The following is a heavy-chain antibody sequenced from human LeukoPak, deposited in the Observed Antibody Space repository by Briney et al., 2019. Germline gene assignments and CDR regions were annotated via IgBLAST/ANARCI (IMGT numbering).Heavy chain of an antibody. D-gene: IGHD3-22*01. Sequence: SVKVSCTASGGTFSSYAISWVRQAPGQGLEWMGRIIPIFGTANYAQKSQGRATITTDAPTSTAYMELSSRRSEDTAVYYWASIDSIGLTTFDYWGQGTLVTVSS. CDR1: GGTFSSYA. V-gene: IGHV1-69*05. CDR2: IIPIFGTA. CDR3: ASIDSIGLTTFDY. J-gene: IGHJ4*02.